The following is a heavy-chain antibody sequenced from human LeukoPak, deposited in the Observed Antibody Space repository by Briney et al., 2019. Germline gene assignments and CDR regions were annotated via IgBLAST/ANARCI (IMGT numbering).Heavy chain of an antibody. Sequence: ASVKVSCKASGYTFTSYGISWVRQAPGQGLEWMGWISAYNGNTNYAQKLQGRVTMTTDTSTSTAYMELRSLRSDDTAVYYCARATVGYQLLYGGGGYYFDYWGQGTLVTVSS. D-gene: IGHD2-2*02. CDR3: ARATVGYQLLYGGGGYYFDY. V-gene: IGHV1-18*01. J-gene: IGHJ4*02. CDR2: ISAYNGNT. CDR1: GYTFTSYG.